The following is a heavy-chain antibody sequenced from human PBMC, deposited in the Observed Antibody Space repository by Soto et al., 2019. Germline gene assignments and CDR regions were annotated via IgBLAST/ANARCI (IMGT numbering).Heavy chain of an antibody. CDR2: ISYSGSL. Sequence: SETLSLTCSVYGGSSRAYHWSWIRQSPGEGLKWVGEISYSGSLNYNPSLKGRVAVSLDTSTNHFSLTMTSVTAADTAIYFCAGGPRYWSFALWGRGTLVTVSS. J-gene: IGHJ2*01. CDR1: GGSSRAYH. V-gene: IGHV4-34*01. CDR3: AGGPRYWSFAL.